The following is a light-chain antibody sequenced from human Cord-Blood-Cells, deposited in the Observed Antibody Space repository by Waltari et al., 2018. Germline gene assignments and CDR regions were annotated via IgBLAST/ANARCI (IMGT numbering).Light chain of an antibody. Sequence: DIQMTQSPSSLSVSVGDRVTITCRASQSISSYLNWDQQKPGKAPKLLIYAASSLQSGVPSRFSGSGSGTDFTLTISSLQPEDFATYYCQQSYSTPFTFGPGTKVDIK. CDR2: AAS. CDR1: QSISSY. V-gene: IGKV1-39*01. CDR3: QQSYSTPFT. J-gene: IGKJ3*01.